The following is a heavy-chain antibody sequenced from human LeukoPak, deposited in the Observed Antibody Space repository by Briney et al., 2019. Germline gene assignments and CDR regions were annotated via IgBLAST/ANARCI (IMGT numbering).Heavy chain of an antibody. D-gene: IGHD4-17*01. CDR1: GCTIRSGGYY. Sequence: PSETLSLTCTVSGCTIRSGGYYWSWIRQHPGKGLDWFGYIYYSGSTYYDPSLKSRVTISVDTSKNQFSLKLSSVTAADTAVYYCARILYTDDYGDHVVDYWGQGTLVTVSS. V-gene: IGHV4-31*03. CDR2: IYYSGST. CDR3: ARILYTDDYGDHVVDY. J-gene: IGHJ4*02.